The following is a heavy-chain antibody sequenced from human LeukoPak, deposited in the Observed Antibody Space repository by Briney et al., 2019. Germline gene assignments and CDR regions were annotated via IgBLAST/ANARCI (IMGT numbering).Heavy chain of an antibody. CDR3: AKDQRYSGYDSYYYYYGMDV. J-gene: IGHJ6*02. CDR2: ISGIGSST. D-gene: IGHD5-12*01. Sequence: GGSLRLSCAASGFTFSSYAMSWVRQAPGKGLEWVSTISGIGSSTNHADSVKGRFTISRDNSRNTLYLQINSLRAEDTAVYYCAKDQRYSGYDSYYYYYGMDVWGQGTTVTVSS. CDR1: GFTFSSYA. V-gene: IGHV3-23*01.